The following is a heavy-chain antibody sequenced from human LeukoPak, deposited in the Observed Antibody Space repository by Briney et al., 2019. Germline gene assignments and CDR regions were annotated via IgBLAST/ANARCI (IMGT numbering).Heavy chain of an antibody. D-gene: IGHD3-10*01. CDR3: ARGRYYYGSGSYSDY. Sequence: SETLSLTCAVYGGSFSGYYWSWIRQPPGKGLEWSGEINHSGSTNYNPSLESRVTISVDTSKNQFSLKLSSVAAADTAVYYCARGRYYYGSGSYSDYWGQGTLVTVSS. V-gene: IGHV4-34*01. CDR2: INHSGST. J-gene: IGHJ4*02. CDR1: GGSFSGYY.